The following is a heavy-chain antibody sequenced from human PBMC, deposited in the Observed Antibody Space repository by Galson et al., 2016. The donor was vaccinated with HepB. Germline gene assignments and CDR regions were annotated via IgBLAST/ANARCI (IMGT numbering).Heavy chain of an antibody. CDR2: IHDSGNT. Sequence: SETLSLTCTVSSDPVTSGTYYWSWVRQSPGKGLDWIGYIHDSGNTNYNPSIKSRVKISRDTSKNQFFLELTSVTAADTAVYYCARDEGFYNGMDVWGQGTTVTVAS. D-gene: IGHD2-2*02. CDR1: SDPVTSGTYY. V-gene: IGHV4-61*01. J-gene: IGHJ6*02. CDR3: ARDEGFYNGMDV.